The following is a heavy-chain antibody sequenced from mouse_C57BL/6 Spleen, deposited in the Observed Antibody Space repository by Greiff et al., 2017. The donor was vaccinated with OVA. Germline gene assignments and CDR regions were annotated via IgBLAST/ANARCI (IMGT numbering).Heavy chain of an antibody. J-gene: IGHJ3*01. CDR1: GYAFSSSW. V-gene: IGHV1-82*01. D-gene: IGHD1-1*01. CDR2: IYPGDGDT. CDR3: AVYYYGTPFAY. Sequence: QVQLQQSGPELVKPGASVKISCKASGYAFSSSWMNWVKQRPGKGLEWIGRIYPGDGDTNYNGKFKGKATLTAGKSSSTAYMQLSSLTSEDSAVYFCAVYYYGTPFAYWGQGTLVTVSA.